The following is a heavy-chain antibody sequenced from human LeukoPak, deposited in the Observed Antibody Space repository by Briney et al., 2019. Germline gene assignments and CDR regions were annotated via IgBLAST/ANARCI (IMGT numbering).Heavy chain of an antibody. J-gene: IGHJ4*02. CDR3: ARDPDSSGYYYFDY. CDR2: ICSSSSCT. CDR1: GFIFSNSA. D-gene: IGHD3-22*01. V-gene: IGHV3-21*05. Sequence: GGSLRLSCAASGFIFSNSAMHWVRPAPGKGLEWGSYICSSSSCTNYADSVKGRFTISRDNAKNSLYLQMNSLRAEDTAVYYCARDPDSSGYYYFDYWGQGTLVTVSS.